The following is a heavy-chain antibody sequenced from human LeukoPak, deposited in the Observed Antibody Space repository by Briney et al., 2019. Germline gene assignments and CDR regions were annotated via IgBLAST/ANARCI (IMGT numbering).Heavy chain of an antibody. D-gene: IGHD3-10*01. Sequence: GASLRLSCAASGFTFSNFWMGWVRQPPGKGLQWVANIKEDGSEKYYVDSVKGRFTISRDNAKNSVYLQMNSLRVEDTAVYYCARRPFGADYWGQGTLVTVSS. CDR1: GFTFSNFW. J-gene: IGHJ4*02. V-gene: IGHV3-7*01. CDR2: IKEDGSEK. CDR3: ARRPFGADY.